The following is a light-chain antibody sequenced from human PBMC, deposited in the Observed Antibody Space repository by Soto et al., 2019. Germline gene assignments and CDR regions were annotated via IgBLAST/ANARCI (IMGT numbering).Light chain of an antibody. Sequence: QSALTQPRSVSGSPGQSVTISCTGTSSDVGGYIYVSWYQQYPAKAPKLMIYDVSRRPSGVPDRFSGSKSGNTASLTISGLQAEDEAVYYCCSYAGNKTVVFGGGTKVTVL. CDR1: SSDVGGYIY. CDR3: CSYAGNKTVV. J-gene: IGLJ3*02. CDR2: DVS. V-gene: IGLV2-11*01.